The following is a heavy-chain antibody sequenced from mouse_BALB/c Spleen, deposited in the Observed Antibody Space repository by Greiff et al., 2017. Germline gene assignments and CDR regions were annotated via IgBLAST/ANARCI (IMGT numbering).Heavy chain of an antibody. Sequence: EVQLVESGGGLVKPGGSLKLSCAASGFTFSSYAMSWVRQTPEKRLEWVASISSGGSTYYPDSVKGRFTISRDNARNILYLQMSSLRSEDTAMYYCARRYYGSSYRNWYFDVWGAGTTVTVSS. V-gene: IGHV5-6-5*01. J-gene: IGHJ1*01. CDR2: ISSGGST. CDR3: ARRYYGSSYRNWYFDV. D-gene: IGHD1-1*01. CDR1: GFTFSSYA.